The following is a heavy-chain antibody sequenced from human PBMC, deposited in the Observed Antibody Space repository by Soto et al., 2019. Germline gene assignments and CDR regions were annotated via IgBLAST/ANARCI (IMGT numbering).Heavy chain of an antibody. CDR3: ARWPHPRGTADPYAVDV. CDR2: IVPSLDTT. Sequence: QVQLVQSGTEVKKPGSSAKVSCKASGGTFSSSGFSWVRQAPGQGLEWMGMIVPSLDTTKYAQKFQARVTITADQSTSTPYMEESSLHSDDTAVYDCARWPHPRGTADPYAVDVWGQGTRVLVSS. CDR1: GGTFSSSG. V-gene: IGHV1-69*09. J-gene: IGHJ6*02. D-gene: IGHD2-21*02.